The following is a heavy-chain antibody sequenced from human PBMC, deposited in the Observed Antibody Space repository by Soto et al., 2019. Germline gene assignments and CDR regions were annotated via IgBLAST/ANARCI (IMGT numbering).Heavy chain of an antibody. Sequence: VASVKVSCKASGYTFTSSGISWVRQAPGQGLEWMGWISVYNGNTNYAQNFQGRVSMTTDTSTSTVYMELRNLRSDDTAVYYCARGVVVPAATGKTWFDPWGQGTLVTVSS. CDR1: GYTFTSSG. D-gene: IGHD2-2*01. CDR3: ARGVVVPAATGKTWFDP. J-gene: IGHJ5*02. CDR2: ISVYNGNT. V-gene: IGHV1-18*01.